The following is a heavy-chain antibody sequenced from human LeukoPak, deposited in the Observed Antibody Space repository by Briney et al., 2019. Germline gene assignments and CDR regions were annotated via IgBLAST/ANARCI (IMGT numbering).Heavy chain of an antibody. D-gene: IGHD2-15*01. Sequence: SETLSLTCAVYSGSFSGYYWSWIRQPPGKGLEWIGEINHSGGTNYNPSLKSRVTLSVDLSKSHFSLKLTSVTAADTAVYYCARGQEAATGQLPDWFDPWGQGTLVTVSS. CDR2: INHSGGT. CDR1: SGSFSGYY. CDR3: ARGQEAATGQLPDWFDP. J-gene: IGHJ5*02. V-gene: IGHV4-34*01.